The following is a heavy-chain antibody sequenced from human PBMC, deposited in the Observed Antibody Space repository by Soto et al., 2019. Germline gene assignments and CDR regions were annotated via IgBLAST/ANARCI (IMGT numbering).Heavy chain of an antibody. CDR2: ISSDGSNE. CDR1: GFTFSSYA. J-gene: IGHJ4*02. V-gene: IGHV3-30-3*01. D-gene: IGHD3-22*01. CDR3: ARGVHYDRGPLAY. Sequence: QVQLVESGGGVVQPGRSLRLSCVASGFTFSSYAMHWVRQAPGKGLEWVAVISSDGSNEYYAGSVKGRFTISRDNSKNTLYLQMNSLRAEDTAVHYCARGVHYDRGPLAYWGQGTLVTVFS.